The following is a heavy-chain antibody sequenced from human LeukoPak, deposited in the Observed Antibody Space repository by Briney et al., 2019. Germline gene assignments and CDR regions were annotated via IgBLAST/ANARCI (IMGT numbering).Heavy chain of an antibody. Sequence: GGSLRLSCAASGFTFSSYWMSWARQAPGKGLEWMANIKQDGSEKNYVDSVKGRFTISRDNAKNSLYLQMNSLRAEDTAVYYCARVALGYSYGIFDFWGQGALVTVSS. V-gene: IGHV3-7*05. CDR2: IKQDGSEK. D-gene: IGHD5-18*01. CDR3: ARVALGYSYGIFDF. CDR1: GFTFSSYW. J-gene: IGHJ4*02.